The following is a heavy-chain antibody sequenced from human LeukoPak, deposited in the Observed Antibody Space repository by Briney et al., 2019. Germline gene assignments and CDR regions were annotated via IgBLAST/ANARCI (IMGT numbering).Heavy chain of an antibody. V-gene: IGHV3-7*01. Sequence: TGGSLRLSCAASGFTFSSCWMSWVRQAPGKGLEWVASIIPDGSAKYYVDSVKGRFTISRDNAKNSLYLQVNSLRVEDTAVYYCADVDTSAWGQRTLVTVSS. D-gene: IGHD6-19*01. CDR2: IIPDGSAK. J-gene: IGHJ5*02. CDR1: GFTFSSCW. CDR3: ADVDTSA.